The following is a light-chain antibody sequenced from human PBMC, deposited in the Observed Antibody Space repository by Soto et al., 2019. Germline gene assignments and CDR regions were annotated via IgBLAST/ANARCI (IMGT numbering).Light chain of an antibody. J-gene: IGLJ2*01. CDR2: EVS. V-gene: IGLV2-8*01. Sequence: QSALTQPPSASGSPGQSVTISCTGTSSDVGGYNYVSWYQHHPGKAPKLMIYEVSKRPSGVPDRFSGSKSGNTASLTVSGLQAEDEDDYYCSSYAGSNTFVVFGGGTKLTVL. CDR3: SSYAGSNTFVV. CDR1: SSDVGGYNY.